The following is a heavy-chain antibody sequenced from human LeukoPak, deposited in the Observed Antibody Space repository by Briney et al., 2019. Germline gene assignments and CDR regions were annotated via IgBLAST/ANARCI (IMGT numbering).Heavy chain of an antibody. Sequence: SETLSPTCTVSGGSISSYYWSWIRQPPGKGLEWIGYIYYSGSTNYNPSLKSRVTISVDTSKNQFSLKLSSVTAADTAVYYCAREPPGYYYYMDVWGKGTTVTVSS. J-gene: IGHJ6*03. CDR1: GGSISSYY. CDR3: AREPPGYYYYMDV. D-gene: IGHD1-14*01. V-gene: IGHV4-59*01. CDR2: IYYSGST.